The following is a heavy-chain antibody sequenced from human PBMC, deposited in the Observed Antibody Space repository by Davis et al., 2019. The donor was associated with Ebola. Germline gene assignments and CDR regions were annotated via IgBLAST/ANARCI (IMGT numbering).Heavy chain of an antibody. Sequence: PSETLSLTCTVSGGSISSYYWGWIRQPPGKGLEWIGRIYTSGSTNYNPSLKSRVTMSVDTSKNQFSLKLSSVTAADTAVYYCASLRVGSSVYSDYWGQGTLVTVSS. D-gene: IGHD3-3*01. CDR3: ASLRVGSSVYSDY. J-gene: IGHJ4*02. V-gene: IGHV4-4*07. CDR2: IYTSGST. CDR1: GGSISSYY.